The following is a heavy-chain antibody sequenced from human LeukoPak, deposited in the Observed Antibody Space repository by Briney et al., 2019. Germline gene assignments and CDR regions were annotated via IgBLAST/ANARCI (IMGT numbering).Heavy chain of an antibody. CDR3: ARGDRTSDAFDI. V-gene: IGHV4-30-4*01. CDR1: GGSISSGDYY. D-gene: IGHD1-14*01. CDR2: IYYSGST. Sequence: PSETLSLTCTVSGGSISSGDYYWSWIRQPPGKGLEWIGYIYYSGSTYYNPSLKSRVTISVHTSKNQFSLKLSSVTAADTAVYYCARGDRTSDAFDIWGQGTMVTVSS. J-gene: IGHJ3*02.